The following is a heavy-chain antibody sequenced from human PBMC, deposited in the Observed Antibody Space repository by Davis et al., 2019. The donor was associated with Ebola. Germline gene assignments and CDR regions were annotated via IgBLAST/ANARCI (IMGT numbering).Heavy chain of an antibody. D-gene: IGHD6-13*01. CDR1: GFTFKSYA. CDR2: ILYDGSKK. CDR3: ARDGPADGTRGRFVY. J-gene: IGHJ4*02. V-gene: IGHV3-30-3*01. Sequence: GESLKISCAASGFTFKSYAMHWVRQAPGKGVEWVAVILYDGSKKYYADSVKGRFTISRDNAKNSLYLQMNSLRAEDTAVYHCARDGPADGTRGRFVYWGQGTLVTVSS.